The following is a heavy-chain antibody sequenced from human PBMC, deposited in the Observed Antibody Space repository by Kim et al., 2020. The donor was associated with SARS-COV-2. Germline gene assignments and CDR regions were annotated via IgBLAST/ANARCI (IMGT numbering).Heavy chain of an antibody. V-gene: IGHV3-23*03. J-gene: IGHJ4*02. CDR2: IYSGGSST. CDR1: GFTFSSYA. CDR3: AKDELAAAGMLDY. D-gene: IGHD6-13*01. Sequence: GGSLRLSCAASGFTFSSYAMSWVRQAPGKGLEWVSVIYSGGSSTYYADSVKGRFTNSRDNSKNTLYLQMNSLRAEDTAVYYCAKDELAAAGMLDYWGRGTLVTVSS.